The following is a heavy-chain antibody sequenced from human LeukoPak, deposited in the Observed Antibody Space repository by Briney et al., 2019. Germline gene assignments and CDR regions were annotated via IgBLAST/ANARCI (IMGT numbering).Heavy chain of an antibody. J-gene: IGHJ3*02. V-gene: IGHV1-69*05. Sequence: GASVKVSCKASGGTFSSYAISWVRQAPGQGLEWMGGIIPIFGTANYAQKFQGRVTFTTDESTSTAYMELSSLRSEDTAVYYCARGDTSEDAFDIWGQGTMVTVSS. CDR2: IIPIFGTA. CDR1: GGTFSSYA. CDR3: ARGDTSEDAFDI. D-gene: IGHD3-16*01.